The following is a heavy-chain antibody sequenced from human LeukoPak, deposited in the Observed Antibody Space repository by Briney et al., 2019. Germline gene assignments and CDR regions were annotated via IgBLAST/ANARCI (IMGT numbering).Heavy chain of an antibody. CDR3: ARVEGAATNWYFDL. V-gene: IGHV4-59*01. Sequence: PSETLSLTCTVSGGSISSYYWSWIRQPPGKGLEWIGYICYSGSTNYNPSLKSRVTISVDTSKNQFSLKPSSVTAADTAVYYCARVEGAATNWYFDLWGRGTLVTVSS. CDR1: GGSISSYY. J-gene: IGHJ2*01. D-gene: IGHD6-13*01. CDR2: ICYSGST.